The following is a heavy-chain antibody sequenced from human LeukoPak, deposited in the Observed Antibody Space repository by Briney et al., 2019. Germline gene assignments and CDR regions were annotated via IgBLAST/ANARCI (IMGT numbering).Heavy chain of an antibody. V-gene: IGHV4-4*07. J-gene: IGHJ4*02. Sequence: PSETLSLTCTVSGGSISSYYWSWIRQPAGKGLEWIGHIYSSGSTNYNPSLKSRVTMSVDTSKNQFSLKLSSVTAADTAVYYCATASYDFWSGYPDYWGQGTLVTVSS. D-gene: IGHD3-3*01. CDR2: IYSSGST. CDR3: ATASYDFWSGYPDY. CDR1: GGSISSYY.